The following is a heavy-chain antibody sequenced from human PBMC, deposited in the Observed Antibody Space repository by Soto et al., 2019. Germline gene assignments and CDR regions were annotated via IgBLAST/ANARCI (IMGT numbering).Heavy chain of an antibody. CDR3: ACHIAVAGTPIGY. CDR1: GYTFTSYA. V-gene: IGHV1-3*01. Sequence: QVQLVQSGAEVKKPGASVKVSCKASGYTFTSYAMHWVRQAPGQRLEWMGWINAGNGNTKYSQKFQGRVTITRDTSASTAYMELSSLRSEDTAVYYCACHIAVAGTPIGYWGQGTLVTVSS. CDR2: INAGNGNT. J-gene: IGHJ4*02. D-gene: IGHD6-19*01.